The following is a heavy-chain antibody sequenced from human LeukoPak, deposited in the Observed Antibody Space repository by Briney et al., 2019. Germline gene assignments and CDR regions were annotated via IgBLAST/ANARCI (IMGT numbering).Heavy chain of an antibody. V-gene: IGHV4-39*07. D-gene: IGHD3-16*02. Sequence: SETLSLTCTVSGGSISSYYWGWIRQPPGKGLEWIGSIYYSGSTYYNPSLKSRVTISVDTSKNQFSLKLSSVTAADTAVYYCARSMGDYVWGSYRSRPDYYYMDVWGKGTTVTVSS. J-gene: IGHJ6*03. CDR1: GGSISSYY. CDR2: IYYSGST. CDR3: ARSMGDYVWGSYRSRPDYYYMDV.